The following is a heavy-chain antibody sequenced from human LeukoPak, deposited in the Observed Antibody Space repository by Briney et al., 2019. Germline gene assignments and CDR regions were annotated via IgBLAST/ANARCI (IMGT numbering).Heavy chain of an antibody. CDR2: ISGSGGST. CDR1: GFTFSSYA. Sequence: GGSLRLSCAASGFTFSSYAMSWVRQAPGKGLEWVSAISGSGGSTYYADSVKGRFAISRDNSKNTLYLQMNSLRAEDAAVYYCARDSGPTGEDYWGQGTLVTVSS. J-gene: IGHJ4*02. V-gene: IGHV3-23*01. D-gene: IGHD7-27*01. CDR3: ARDSGPTGEDY.